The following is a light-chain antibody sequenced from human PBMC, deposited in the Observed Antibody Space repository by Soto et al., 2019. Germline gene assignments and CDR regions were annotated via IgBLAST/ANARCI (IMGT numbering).Light chain of an antibody. J-gene: IGLJ1*01. CDR1: SSDIGGHDD. V-gene: IGLV2-14*03. CDR2: GVT. Sequence: VLTQPASVSGSPGQSITISCTGTSSDIGGHDDVSWYQQHPGKVPKLLIYGVTDRPSGVSNRFSGSKSGNVASLTISGLQAEDEADYYCCSYTSDLTPYVFGTGTKVTVL. CDR3: CSYTSDLTPYV.